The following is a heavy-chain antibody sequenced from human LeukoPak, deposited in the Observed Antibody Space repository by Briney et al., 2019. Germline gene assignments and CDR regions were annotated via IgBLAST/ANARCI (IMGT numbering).Heavy chain of an antibody. CDR3: ATRYSSSSLGAFDI. V-gene: IGHV5-51*01. CDR1: GYSFTSYW. CDR2: IYPGDSDT. Sequence: GGSLKISCKGSGYSFTSYWIGWVRQMPGKGLEWMGIIYPGDSDTRYSPSFQGQVTISADKSISTAYLQWSSLEASDTAMYYCATRYSSSSLGAFDIWGQGTMVTVSS. J-gene: IGHJ3*02. D-gene: IGHD6-6*01.